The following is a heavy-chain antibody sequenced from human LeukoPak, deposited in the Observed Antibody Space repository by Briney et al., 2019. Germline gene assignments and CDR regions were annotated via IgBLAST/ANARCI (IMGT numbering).Heavy chain of an antibody. V-gene: IGHV1-69*04. D-gene: IGHD6-6*01. Sequence: ASVKVSCKASGYTFTSYGISWVRQAPGQGLEWMGRIIPILGIANYAQKFQGRVTITADKSTSTAYMELSSLRSEDTAVYYCATEYSSHYFDYWGQGTLVTVSS. CDR2: IIPILGIA. J-gene: IGHJ4*02. CDR3: ATEYSSHYFDY. CDR1: GYTFTSYG.